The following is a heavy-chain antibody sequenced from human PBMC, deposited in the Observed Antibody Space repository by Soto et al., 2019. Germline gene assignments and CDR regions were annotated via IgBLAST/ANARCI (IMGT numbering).Heavy chain of an antibody. CDR2: ITGGGST. J-gene: IGHJ4*02. D-gene: IGHD2-21*01. CDR3: AKDAVYNDGLWLVSD. CDR1: GFSFSYA. V-gene: IGHV3-23*01. Sequence: VQLLESGGGLVQPGGSLRLSCVVSGFSFSYAILWVRQAPGKGQEWVSGITGGGSTEYAASVKGRFTISRDNSKNTVYLQMNSLRAEDTAMYYCAKDAVYNDGLWLVSDWGQGTLVTVS.